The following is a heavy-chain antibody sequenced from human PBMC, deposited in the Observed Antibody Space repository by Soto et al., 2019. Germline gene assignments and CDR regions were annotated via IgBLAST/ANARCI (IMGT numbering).Heavy chain of an antibody. CDR1: GFTFSSYS. V-gene: IGHV3-48*01. D-gene: IGHD5-18*01. J-gene: IGHJ5*02. CDR2: ISSSSSTI. Sequence: GGSLRLSCAASGFTFSSYSMNWVRQAPGKGLEWVSYISSSSSTIYYADSVKGRFTISRDNAKNSLYLQMNSLRAEDTAVYYCARDDTAITGGWFDPWGQGTLVTVSS. CDR3: ARDDTAITGGWFDP.